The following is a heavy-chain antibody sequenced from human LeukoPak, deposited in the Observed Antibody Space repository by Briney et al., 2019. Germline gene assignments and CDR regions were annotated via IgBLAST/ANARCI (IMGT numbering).Heavy chain of an antibody. J-gene: IGHJ6*03. CDR2: IYYSGST. CDR1: GGSISSYY. Sequence: SETLSLTCTVSGGSISSYYWSWIRQPPGKGLEWIGYIYYSGSTNYNPSLKSRVTISVDTSKNQFSLKLSSVIAADTAVYYCARSTEGYCSSASCFGFSYSYYMDVWGKGTTVTISS. D-gene: IGHD2-2*01. V-gene: IGHV4-59*01. CDR3: ARSTEGYCSSASCFGFSYSYYMDV.